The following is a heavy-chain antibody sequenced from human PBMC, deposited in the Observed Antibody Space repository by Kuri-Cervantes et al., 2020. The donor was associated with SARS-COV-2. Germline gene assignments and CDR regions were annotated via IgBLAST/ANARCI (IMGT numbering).Heavy chain of an antibody. Sequence: SETLSLTCTVSGYSISSGYYWGWIRQPPGKGLEWIGSIYHGGSTYYNPSLKSRVTISVDTSKNQFSLKLSSVTAADTAVYYCARSPHGDYFDYWGQGTLVTVSS. D-gene: IGHD3-16*01. J-gene: IGHJ4*02. V-gene: IGHV4-38-2*02. CDR3: ARSPHGDYFDY. CDR1: GYSISSGYY. CDR2: IYHGGST.